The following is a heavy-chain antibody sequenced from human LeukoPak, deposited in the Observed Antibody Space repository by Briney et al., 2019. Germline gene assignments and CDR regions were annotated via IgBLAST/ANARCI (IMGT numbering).Heavy chain of an antibody. J-gene: IGHJ4*02. V-gene: IGHV3-74*03. CDR2: IRPEGTTT. Sequence: GGPLRLSCAASGFTFSTYWMHWVRQAPGKGLVWVARIRPEGTTTAYADSVKGRFTISRDNAKNTLFLQMNSLRAEDTAVYYCASTTWFMDFDYWGQGTLVTVSS. CDR1: GFTFSTYW. D-gene: IGHD2-8*01. CDR3: ASTTWFMDFDY.